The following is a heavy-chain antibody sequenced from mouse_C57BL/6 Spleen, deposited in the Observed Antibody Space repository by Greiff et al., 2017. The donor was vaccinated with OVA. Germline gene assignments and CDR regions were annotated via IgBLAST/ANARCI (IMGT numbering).Heavy chain of an antibody. D-gene: IGHD4-1*01. CDR1: GFTFSDYG. CDR2: ISSGSSTI. Sequence: EVKVVESGGGLVKPGGSLKLSCAASGFTFSDYGMHWVRQAPEKGLEWVAYISSGSSTIYYADTVKGRFTISRDNAKNTLFLQMTSLRSEDTAMYYCATGTGRGAMDYWGQGTSVTVSS. J-gene: IGHJ4*01. CDR3: ATGTGRGAMDY. V-gene: IGHV5-17*01.